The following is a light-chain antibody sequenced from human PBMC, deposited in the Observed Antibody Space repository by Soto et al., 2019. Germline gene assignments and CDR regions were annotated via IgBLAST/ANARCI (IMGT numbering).Light chain of an antibody. J-gene: IGLJ3*02. Sequence: QCVLTQPPSASATPGQRVTISCSGSSSNIGENTVNWYQQLPGTAPKVLIHTDDQRPSGVPDRFSGSKSRTSASLAISGLQSEDEADYYCAAWDDSLDGWVFGGGTQLTVL. CDR1: SSNIGENT. CDR3: AAWDDSLDGWV. CDR2: TDD. V-gene: IGLV1-44*01.